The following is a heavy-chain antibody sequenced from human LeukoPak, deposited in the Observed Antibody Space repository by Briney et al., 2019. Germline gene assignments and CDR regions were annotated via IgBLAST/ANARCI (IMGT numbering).Heavy chain of an antibody. D-gene: IGHD3-22*01. V-gene: IGHV1-69*13. CDR1: GGTFSSYA. Sequence: GASVKASCKASGGTFSSYAISWVRQAPGQGLEWMGGIIPIFGTANYAQKFQGRVTITADESTSTAYMELSSLRSEDTAVYYCARPLTYYYDSSGYYHDAFDIWGQGTMVTVSS. CDR2: IIPIFGTA. CDR3: ARPLTYYYDSSGYYHDAFDI. J-gene: IGHJ3*02.